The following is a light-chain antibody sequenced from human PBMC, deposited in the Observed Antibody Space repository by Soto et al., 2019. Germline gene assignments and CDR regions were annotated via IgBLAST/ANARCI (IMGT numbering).Light chain of an antibody. J-gene: IGKJ5*01. V-gene: IGKV3-11*01. CDR2: DVS. Sequence: EIVLTQSPATLSLSPGERATLSCRASQSISSYLVWYQQKRGQAPRLLIYDVSNRVTGIPARLSGSGSGTDFTLTISSVEPEDSAVYYCQQRSNYPITFGQGTRLEIK. CDR1: QSISSY. CDR3: QQRSNYPIT.